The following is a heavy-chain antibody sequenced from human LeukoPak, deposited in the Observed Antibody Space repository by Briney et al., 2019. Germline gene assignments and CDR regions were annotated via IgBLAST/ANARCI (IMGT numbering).Heavy chain of an antibody. CDR3: ARVVGLTGYSSNWYSGYYYYMDV. Sequence: SVKVSCKTSGGTFSSYAITWVRQTPGQGLEWMGGIIPIFGTTNYAQKFQDRVTITADKSTSTAYMKLSSLRSEDTAVYYCARVVGLTGYSSNWYSGYYYYMDVWGKGTTVTVSS. V-gene: IGHV1-69*06. CDR1: GGTFSSYA. D-gene: IGHD6-13*01. J-gene: IGHJ6*03. CDR2: IIPIFGTT.